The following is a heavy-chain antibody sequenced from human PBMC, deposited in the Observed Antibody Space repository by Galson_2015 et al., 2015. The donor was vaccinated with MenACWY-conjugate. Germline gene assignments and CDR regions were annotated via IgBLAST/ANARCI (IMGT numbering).Heavy chain of an antibody. CDR1: GFTFSSYA. J-gene: IGHJ6*02. Sequence: SLRLSCAASGFTFSSYAMHWVRQAPGKGLEWGAVISYDGRNKYYADSVKGRFTISRDNSKNTLYLQMNSLRAEDTAVYYCARDSGLLEAVADYGMDVWGQGTTVTVSS. CDR3: ARDSGLLEAVADYGMDV. V-gene: IGHV3-30*04. CDR2: ISYDGRNK. D-gene: IGHD6-19*01.